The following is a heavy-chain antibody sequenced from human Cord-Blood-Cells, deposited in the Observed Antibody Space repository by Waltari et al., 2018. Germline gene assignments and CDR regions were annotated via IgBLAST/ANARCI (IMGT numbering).Heavy chain of an antibody. CDR1: GYSISSGYY. Sequence: QVQLQESGPGLVKPSETLSLTCAVSGYSISSGYYWGWIRQPPGKGLAWIGSIYQSGGTYDNPSLKSRVTISVDTSKNQFSLKLSSVTAADTAVYYCARRTGEFDYWGQGTLVTVSS. J-gene: IGHJ4*02. CDR3: ARRTGEFDY. D-gene: IGHD7-27*01. V-gene: IGHV4-38-2*01. CDR2: IYQSGGT.